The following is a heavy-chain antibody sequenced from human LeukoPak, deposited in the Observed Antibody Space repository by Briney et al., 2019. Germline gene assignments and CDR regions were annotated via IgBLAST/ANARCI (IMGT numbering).Heavy chain of an antibody. D-gene: IGHD3-10*01. J-gene: IGHJ3*02. V-gene: IGHV3-21*06. CDR2: IDTSGNYI. CDR1: GFTFSNYG. CDR3: ARGRSITLLRGVAMSDGFDI. Sequence: GGSLRLSCEASGFTFSNYGMSWVRQAPGKGLEWVSFIDTSGNYIYYGDSVKGRFTISRDNARNILFLQMNGLRAEDTAVYYCARGRSITLLRGVAMSDGFDIWGQGAMVAVSS.